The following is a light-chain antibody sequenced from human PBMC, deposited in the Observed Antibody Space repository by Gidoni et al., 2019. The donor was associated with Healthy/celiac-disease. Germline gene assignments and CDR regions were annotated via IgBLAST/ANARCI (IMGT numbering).Light chain of an antibody. V-gene: IGKV1-5*01. J-gene: IGKJ1*01. Sequence: DIQMTQSPSTLSASLGDRVTITCRASQSISSWVAWYQQKPGKAPKLLIYDASSLESGVPSRFIGSGSGTEFPLTISILQPDYFATYYCQQYKSYRTFGPGTKVEIK. CDR1: QSISSW. CDR3: QQYKSYRT. CDR2: DAS.